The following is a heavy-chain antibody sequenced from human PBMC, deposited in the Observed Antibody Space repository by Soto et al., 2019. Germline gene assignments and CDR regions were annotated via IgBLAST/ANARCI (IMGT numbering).Heavy chain of an antibody. CDR1: GGSLTNFY. CDR3: ARATAMYKSSSGCFDS. D-gene: IGHD2-21*02. Sequence: QVLMQESGPGLVKPSETLSLTCTVSGGSLTNFYWGWVRQPPGKGLEWIGYVHAIGTTNYNSSLRSRVSISVDTSRNQFSLNLSSVIAADTAVYYCARATAMYKSSSGCFDSWGQGTLVTVSS. J-gene: IGHJ4*02. CDR2: VHAIGTT. V-gene: IGHV4-59*01.